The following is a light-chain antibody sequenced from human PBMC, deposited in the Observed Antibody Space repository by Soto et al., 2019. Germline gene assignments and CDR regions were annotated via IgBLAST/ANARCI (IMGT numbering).Light chain of an antibody. CDR3: SSYTSSSTLV. V-gene: IGLV2-14*01. J-gene: IGLJ2*01. CDR1: SSDVGGHKY. CDR2: HVS. Sequence: QSALTQPASVSGSPGQSITISCTGSSSDVGGHKYVSWFQQNPGKAPKLMIYHVSNRPSGVSNRFSGSKSGNTASLTISGLQAEDEADYYCSSYTSSSTLVFGGGTKLTVL.